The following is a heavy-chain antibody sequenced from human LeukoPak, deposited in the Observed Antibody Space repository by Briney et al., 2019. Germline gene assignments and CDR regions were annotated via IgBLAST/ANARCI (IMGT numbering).Heavy chain of an antibody. CDR3: ARGSPNYYDSSGKESYYFDY. CDR2: INHSGST. D-gene: IGHD3-22*01. CDR1: GGSISSSSYY. Sequence: SETLSLTCTVSGGSISSSSYYWGWIRQPPGKGLEWIGEINHSGSTNYNPSLKSRVTISVDTSKNQFSLKLSSVTAADTAVYYCARGSPNYYDSSGKESYYFDYWGQGTLVTVSS. V-gene: IGHV4-39*07. J-gene: IGHJ4*02.